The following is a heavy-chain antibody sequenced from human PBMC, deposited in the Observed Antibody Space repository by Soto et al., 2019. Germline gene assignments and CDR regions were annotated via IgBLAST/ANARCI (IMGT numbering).Heavy chain of an antibody. D-gene: IGHD5-12*01. CDR1: GFTFISYG. CDR3: ARDRSRVATIWSIGY. V-gene: IGHV3-33*01. CDR2: IWYDGSNK. J-gene: IGHJ4*02. Sequence: PGGSLRLSCAASGFTFISYGMHWVRQAPGKGLEWVAVIWYDGSNKYYADSVKGRFTISRDNSKNTLYLQMNSLRAEDTAVYYCARDRSRVATIWSIGYWGQGTLVTVSS.